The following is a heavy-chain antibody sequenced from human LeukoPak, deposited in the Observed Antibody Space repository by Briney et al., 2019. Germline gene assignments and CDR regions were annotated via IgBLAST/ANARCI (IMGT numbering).Heavy chain of an antibody. CDR2: IYYGGTT. Sequence: SETLSLTCTVSGGSISSGSYYWSWIRQPPGKGLEWIGNIYYGGTTYYNSSLKSRVTISEDTSKNRFSLMLTSVTAADTAVYYCARQISDYYYYYIDVWGKGTTVIVSS. V-gene: IGHV4-39*01. J-gene: IGHJ6*03. CDR1: GGSISSGSYY. CDR3: ARQISDYYYYYIDV.